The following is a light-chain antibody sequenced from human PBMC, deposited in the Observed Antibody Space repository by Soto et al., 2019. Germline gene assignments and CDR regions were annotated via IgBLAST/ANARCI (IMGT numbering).Light chain of an antibody. Sequence: EIVMTQSPATLSVSPGESATLSCRASQSVTNNLAWYQQKPGQAPRLLIYDASTRATGFPARFSGSGSGTEFTLTISSLQSEDFAVYYCQQYNNWPPTWTFGQGTKVDIK. CDR2: DAS. CDR3: QQYNNWPPTWT. CDR1: QSVTNN. J-gene: IGKJ1*01. V-gene: IGKV3-15*01.